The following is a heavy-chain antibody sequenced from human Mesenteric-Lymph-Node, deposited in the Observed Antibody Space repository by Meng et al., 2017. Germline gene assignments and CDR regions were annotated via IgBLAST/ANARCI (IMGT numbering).Heavy chain of an antibody. CDR3: ASGNAAAGILIFDY. CDR1: GFTFSSYS. CDR2: IKSKTDGGTT. V-gene: IGHV3-15*05. Sequence: GESLKTSCAASGFTFSSYSMNWVRQAPGKGLEWVGRIKSKTDGGTTDYAAPVKGRFTISRDNAKNSLYLQMNSLRAEDTALYHCASGNAAAGILIFDYWGQGTLVTVSS. D-gene: IGHD6-13*01. J-gene: IGHJ4*02.